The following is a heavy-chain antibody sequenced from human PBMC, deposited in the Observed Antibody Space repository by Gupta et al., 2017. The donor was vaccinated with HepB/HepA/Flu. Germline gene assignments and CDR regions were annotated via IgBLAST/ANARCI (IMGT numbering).Heavy chain of an antibody. D-gene: IGHD2-21*01. CDR1: GGSISNTSSY. J-gene: IGHJ4*02. V-gene: IGHV4-39*01. CDR2: IFSSGST. Sequence: QLQLQASGPGLVKPSETLALTCTVFGGSISNTSSYWGWIRQSPGKGLEWIGSIFSSGSTYYSPSLRSRVTMSVDTSKNQLSLKLRSVTAADTAVYYCARHYCGGECYHDSWAQGTLVTVSS. CDR3: ARHYCGGECYHDS.